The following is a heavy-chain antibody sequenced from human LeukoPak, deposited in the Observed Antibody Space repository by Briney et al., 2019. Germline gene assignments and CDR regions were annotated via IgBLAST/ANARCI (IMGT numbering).Heavy chain of an antibody. V-gene: IGHV4-34*01. CDR1: GGSFSGYY. Sequence: SETLSLTCAVYGGSFSGYYWSWIRQPPGKGLEWIGSIYHSGSTYYNPSLKSRVTISVDTSKNQFSLKLSSVTAADTAVYYCARDPNYYGSAIPDYWGQGTLVTVSS. CDR3: ARDPNYYGSAIPDY. CDR2: IYHSGST. J-gene: IGHJ4*02. D-gene: IGHD3-10*01.